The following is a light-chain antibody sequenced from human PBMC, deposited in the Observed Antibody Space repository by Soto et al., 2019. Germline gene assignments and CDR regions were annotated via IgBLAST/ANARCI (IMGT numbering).Light chain of an antibody. Sequence: QSVLTQPASVSGSPGQSITISCTGTSSDIDAYNYVSWYQQHPGKAPKLMIYDVSNRPSGISNRFSGSKSGNTASLTISGLQAEDEADYYCGSYTTSSNYGFGTGTKVTVL. CDR3: GSYTTSSNYG. CDR2: DVS. V-gene: IGLV2-14*01. CDR1: SSDIDAYNY. J-gene: IGLJ1*01.